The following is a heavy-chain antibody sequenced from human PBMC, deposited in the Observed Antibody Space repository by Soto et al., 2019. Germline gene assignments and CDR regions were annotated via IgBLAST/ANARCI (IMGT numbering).Heavy chain of an antibody. V-gene: IGHV3-53*01. J-gene: IGHJ1*01. CDR1: GFTVSRNY. CDR3: ARDRVESVYPEYFQH. CDR2: IYSGGST. Sequence: EVQLVESGGGLIQPGGSLRLSCAASGFTVSRNYMSWVRQAPGKGLEWVSVIYSGGSTYYADAVKGRFTISRDNSKNTLYLQMNRLRAEDTAVYYCARDRVESVYPEYFQHWGQGTLVTVSS. D-gene: IGHD2-15*01.